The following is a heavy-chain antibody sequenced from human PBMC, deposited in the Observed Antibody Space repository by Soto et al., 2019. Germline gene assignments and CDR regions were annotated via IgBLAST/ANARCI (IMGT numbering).Heavy chain of an antibody. D-gene: IGHD4-17*01. V-gene: IGHV1-18*01. CDR2: ISAYNGNT. CDR3: ARVRTTTVTSRAHWFDP. CDR1: GYTFTSYG. Sequence: GASVKVSCKASGYTFTSYGISWVRQAPGQGLEWMGWISAYNGNTNYAQKLQGRVTMTTDTSTSTAYMELRSLRSDDTAVYYCARVRTTTVTSRAHWFDPWGQGTLVTVSP. J-gene: IGHJ5*02.